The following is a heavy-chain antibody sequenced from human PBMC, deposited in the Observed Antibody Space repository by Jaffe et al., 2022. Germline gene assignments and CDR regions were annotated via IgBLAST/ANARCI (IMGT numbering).Heavy chain of an antibody. Sequence: EVQLVESGGGLVQPGRSLRLSCTASGFTFGDYAMSWVRQAPGKGLEWVGFIRSKAYGGTTEYAASVKGRFTISRDDSKSIAYLQMNSLKTEDTAVYYCTRVLSSGPKLDYWGQGTLVTVSS. D-gene: IGHD6-19*01. CDR2: IRSKAYGGTT. V-gene: IGHV3-49*04. CDR1: GFTFGDYA. CDR3: TRVLSSGPKLDY. J-gene: IGHJ4*02.